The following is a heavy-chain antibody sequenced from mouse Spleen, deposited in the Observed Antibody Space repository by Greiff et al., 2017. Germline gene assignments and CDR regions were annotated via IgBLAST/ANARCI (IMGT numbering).Heavy chain of an antibody. D-gene: IGHD1-1*01. CDR3: ARYPSRYYGSSYFDY. CDR2: IDPSDSYT. J-gene: IGHJ2*01. Sequence: VQLQQPGAELVKPGASVKLSCKASGYTFTSYWMQWVKQRPGQGLEWIGEIDPSDSYTNYNQKFKGKATLTVDTSSSTAYMQLSSLTSEDSAVYYCARYPSRYYGSSYFDYWGQGTTLTVSS. V-gene: IGHV1-50*01. CDR1: GYTFTSYW.